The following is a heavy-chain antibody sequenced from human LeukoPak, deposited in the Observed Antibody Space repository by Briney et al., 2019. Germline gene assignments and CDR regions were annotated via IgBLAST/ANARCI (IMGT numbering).Heavy chain of an antibody. J-gene: IGHJ4*02. D-gene: IGHD3-10*01. CDR1: GYSINSGYY. Sequence: PSETLSLTCAVSGYSINSGYYWGWIRQPPGKGLEWIGSIYHSGSTYYNPSLKSRVTISVDTSKNQFSLKLSSVTAADTAVYYCANGELLPERFDYWGQGTLVTVSS. CDR3: ANGELLPERFDY. V-gene: IGHV4-38-2*01. CDR2: IYHSGST.